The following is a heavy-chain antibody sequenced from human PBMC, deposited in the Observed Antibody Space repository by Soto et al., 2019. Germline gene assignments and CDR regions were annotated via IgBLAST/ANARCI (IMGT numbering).Heavy chain of an antibody. Sequence: QVQLQESGPGLVRPSQTLSLTCTVSGDSISSADYYWSWIRQTPGKGLEWIGHIFYSGTTSYNPSLKSRLTISVDTSKNHFSLMLTSVTAADTAVYYCARDLWVEPELYYYGMDVWGQGTTVTVSS. D-gene: IGHD1-1*01. CDR3: ARDLWVEPELYYYGMDV. V-gene: IGHV4-30-4*01. CDR1: GDSISSADYY. J-gene: IGHJ6*02. CDR2: IFYSGTT.